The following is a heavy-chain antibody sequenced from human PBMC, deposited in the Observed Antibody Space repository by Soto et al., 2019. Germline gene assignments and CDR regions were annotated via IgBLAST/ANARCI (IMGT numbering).Heavy chain of an antibody. CDR1: GGSFSGYY. CDR2: INHSGST. V-gene: IGHV4-34*01. CDR3: ARGPYSSSWYRPYYYYGMDV. Sequence: SETLSLTCAVYGGSFSGYYWSWIRQPPGKGLEWIGEINHSGSTNYNPSLKSRVTISVDTSKNQFSLKLSSVTAADTAVYYCARGPYSSSWYRPYYYYGMDVWGQGATVTVSS. D-gene: IGHD6-13*01. J-gene: IGHJ6*02.